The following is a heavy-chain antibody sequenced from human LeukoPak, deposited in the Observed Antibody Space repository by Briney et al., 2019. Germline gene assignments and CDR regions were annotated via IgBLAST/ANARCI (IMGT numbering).Heavy chain of an antibody. D-gene: IGHD4-23*01. CDR1: GYTFTSYG. J-gene: IGHJ4*02. CDR2: ISAYNGNT. V-gene: IGHV1-18*01. Sequence: ASVKVSCKASGYTFTSYGISWVRQAPGQGLEWMGWISAYNGNTNYAQKLQGRVTMTTDTSTSTAYMELRSLRSDDTAVYYCARPPINNYGGNPGGDCWGQGTLVTVSS. CDR3: ARPPINNYGGNPGGDC.